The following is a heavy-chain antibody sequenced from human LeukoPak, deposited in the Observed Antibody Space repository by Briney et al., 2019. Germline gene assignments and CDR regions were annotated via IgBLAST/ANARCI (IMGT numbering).Heavy chain of an antibody. CDR3: ARGSPFVVATAIAQPFDY. Sequence: ASVKVSCKASGYTFTGYYMHWLQQAPGHGLEWMGWINPNSGGTNYAQKFQGRLTMTRDTSISTAYMELSRLRSDDTAVYYCARGSPFVVATAIAQPFDYWGQGTLVSVSS. CDR1: GYTFTGYY. D-gene: IGHD2-21*02. V-gene: IGHV1-2*02. J-gene: IGHJ4*02. CDR2: INPNSGGT.